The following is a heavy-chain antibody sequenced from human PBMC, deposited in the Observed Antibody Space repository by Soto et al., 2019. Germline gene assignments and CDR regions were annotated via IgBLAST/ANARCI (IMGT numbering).Heavy chain of an antibody. Sequence: EVQLLESGGGLVQPGGSLRLSCAASGFTFSSYAMSWVRQAPGKGLEWVSAISGSGGSTYYADSVKGRFTISRDNSKNTLYLQMNSLRAEDTAVYYSAKDPLLMVVVAAMSSFDYWGQGTLVTVSS. CDR1: GFTFSSYA. D-gene: IGHD2-15*01. J-gene: IGHJ4*02. CDR3: AKDPLLMVVVAAMSSFDY. CDR2: ISGSGGST. V-gene: IGHV3-23*01.